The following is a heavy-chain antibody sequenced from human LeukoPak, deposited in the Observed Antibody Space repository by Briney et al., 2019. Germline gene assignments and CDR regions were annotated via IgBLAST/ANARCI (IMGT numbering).Heavy chain of an antibody. CDR1: GFTFSSYA. CDR3: AKSSPPDSSGLLGIDY. J-gene: IGHJ4*02. V-gene: IGHV3-23*01. CDR2: ISGSGGST. Sequence: GGSLRLSCAASGFTFSSYAMSWVRQAPGMGLEWVSAISGSGGSTYYADSVKGRFTISRDNSKNTLYLQMNSLRAEDTAVYYCAKSSPPDSSGLLGIDYWGQGTLVTVSS. D-gene: IGHD3-22*01.